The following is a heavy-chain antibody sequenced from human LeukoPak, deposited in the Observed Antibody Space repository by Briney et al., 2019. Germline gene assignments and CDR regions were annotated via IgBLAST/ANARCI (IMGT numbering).Heavy chain of an antibody. Sequence: ASVTVSCKASGGTFSSYAISWVRQAPGQGLEWMGGIIPIFGTANYAQKFQGRVTITADESTSTAYMELSSLRSEDTAVYYCARALRAGRGTAMVTMSLFAYWGQGTLVTVSS. CDR1: GGTFSSYA. J-gene: IGHJ4*02. CDR2: IIPIFGTA. D-gene: IGHD5-18*01. CDR3: ARALRAGRGTAMVTMSLFAY. V-gene: IGHV1-69*13.